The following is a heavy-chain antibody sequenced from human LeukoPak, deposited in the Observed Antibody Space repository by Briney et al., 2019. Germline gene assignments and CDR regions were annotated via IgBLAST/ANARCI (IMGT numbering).Heavy chain of an antibody. D-gene: IGHD2-2*01. CDR3: AIGGGYTTSCYRCFVY. J-gene: IGHJ4*02. V-gene: IGHV5-51*01. CDR1: GYSFKNYW. Sequence: GESLKISCKGSGYSFKNYWIGWVRQMPGKGLEWEGIIYPDYSDTKYSPSFQGQVTVSGDKSVSTAYLQWSSLKAADTAMYYCAIGGGYTTSCYRCFVYWGQGTLVTVSS. CDR2: IYPDYSDT.